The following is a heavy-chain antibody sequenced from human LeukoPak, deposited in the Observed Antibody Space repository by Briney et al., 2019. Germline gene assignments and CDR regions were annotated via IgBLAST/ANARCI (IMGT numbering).Heavy chain of an antibody. J-gene: IGHJ4*02. V-gene: IGHV3-30-3*01. CDR1: GFTFSSYA. CDR3: ARSAPIITFGGVIVRDPHQLDY. D-gene: IGHD3-16*02. Sequence: PGGSLRLSCAASGFTFSSYAMHWVRQAPGKGLEWVAVILCDGSNKYYADSVKGRFTISRDNSKNTLYLQMNSLRAEDTAVYYCARSAPIITFGGVIVRDPHQLDYWGQGTLVTVSS. CDR2: ILCDGSNK.